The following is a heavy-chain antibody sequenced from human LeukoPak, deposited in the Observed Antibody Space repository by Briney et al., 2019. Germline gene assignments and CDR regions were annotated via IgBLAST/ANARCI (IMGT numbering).Heavy chain of an antibody. J-gene: IGHJ4*02. Sequence: GGSLRLSCAASGSTFDDYAMHWVRQAPGKGLEWVSGISWNSGSIGYADSVKGRFTISRDNAKNSLYLQMNSLRAEDTALYYCAKGAGIYSKNPNLYYFDYWGQGTLVTVSS. D-gene: IGHD5-12*01. V-gene: IGHV3-9*01. CDR1: GSTFDDYA. CDR2: ISWNSGSI. CDR3: AKGAGIYSKNPNLYYFDY.